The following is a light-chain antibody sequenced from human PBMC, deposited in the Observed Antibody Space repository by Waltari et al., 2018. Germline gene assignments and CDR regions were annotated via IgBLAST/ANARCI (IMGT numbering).Light chain of an antibody. CDR2: SAS. V-gene: IGKV1-39*01. Sequence: DIQMTQSPSSLSASIGDRVLITCRASQTVTSDLHLYQQRPGKPPKLLIYSASTLQRGVSSRFSGSGSGTDFTLTINNLQPDDFATYFCQQNYASPFTFGQGTKLDMK. CDR1: QTVTSD. CDR3: QQNYASPFT. J-gene: IGKJ2*01.